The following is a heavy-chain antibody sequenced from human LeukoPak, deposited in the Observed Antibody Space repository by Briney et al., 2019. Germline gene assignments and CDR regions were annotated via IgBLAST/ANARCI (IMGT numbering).Heavy chain of an antibody. CDR3: ARNPLGGAVQGNWFDP. D-gene: IGHD1-26*01. V-gene: IGHV3-30*04. CDR2: ISYDGSNK. CDR1: GFTFSSYA. J-gene: IGHJ5*02. Sequence: PGRSLRLSCAASGFTFSSYAMHWVRQAPGKGLEWVAAISYDGSNKYYADSVKGRFTISRDNSKNTPYLQMNSLRSEDTAVYYCARNPLGGAVQGNWFDPWGQGTLVTVSS.